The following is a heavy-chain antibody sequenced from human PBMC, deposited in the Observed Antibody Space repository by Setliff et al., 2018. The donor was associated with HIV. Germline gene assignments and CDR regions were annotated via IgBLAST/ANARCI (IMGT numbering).Heavy chain of an antibody. CDR1: GFTFSNYG. Sequence: PGGSLRLSCAASGFTFSNYGMNWVRQAPGKGLEWVSYISRSSSTIYYADSVKGRFTISRDNAKNSLYLQMNSLRADDTAVYYCARDALIVVVPAAIGFDPWGQGTLVTVSS. J-gene: IGHJ5*02. CDR2: ISRSSSTI. D-gene: IGHD2-2*02. V-gene: IGHV3-48*04. CDR3: ARDALIVVVPAAIGFDP.